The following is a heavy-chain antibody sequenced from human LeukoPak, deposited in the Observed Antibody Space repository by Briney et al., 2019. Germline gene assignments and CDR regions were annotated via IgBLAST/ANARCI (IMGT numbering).Heavy chain of an antibody. CDR2: ISGSGAGT. V-gene: IGHV3-23*01. CDR1: GFTFSSYA. CDR3: AKGTRGSGTSYNDDY. D-gene: IGHD3-10*01. Sequence: GGPLRLSCAASGFTFSSYAMIWVPQAPGKGLEWVSTISGSGAGTCYADSVKGRFTISRDKPKNTLYLQMNSLRAEDTAIYYCAKGTRGSGTSYNDDYWGQGTLVTVSS. J-gene: IGHJ4*02.